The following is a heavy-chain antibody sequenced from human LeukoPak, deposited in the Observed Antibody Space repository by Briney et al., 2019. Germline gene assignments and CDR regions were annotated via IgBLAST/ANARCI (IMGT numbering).Heavy chain of an antibody. Sequence: GRSLRLSCAASGFTFSSYGTHWVRQAPGKGLEWVAVISYDGSNKYYADSVKGRFTISRDNSKNTLYLQMNSLRAEDTAVYYCAKWRAVAATFPFDYWGQGTLVTVSS. CDR3: AKWRAVAATFPFDY. J-gene: IGHJ4*02. CDR2: ISYDGSNK. V-gene: IGHV3-30*18. D-gene: IGHD6-19*01. CDR1: GFTFSSYG.